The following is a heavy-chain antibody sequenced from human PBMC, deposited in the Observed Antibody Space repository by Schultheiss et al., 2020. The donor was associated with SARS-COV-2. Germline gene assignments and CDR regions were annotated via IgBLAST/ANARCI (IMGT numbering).Heavy chain of an antibody. Sequence: SETLSLTCTVSGGSISSSSYYWSWIRQPPGKGLEWIGEINHSGSTNYNPSLKSRVTISVDTSKNQFSLKLSSVTAADTAVYYCARGYSSGPLDYWGQGTLVTVSS. CDR3: ARGYSSGPLDY. D-gene: IGHD6-19*01. CDR2: INHSGST. J-gene: IGHJ4*02. V-gene: IGHV4-39*07. CDR1: GGSISSSSYY.